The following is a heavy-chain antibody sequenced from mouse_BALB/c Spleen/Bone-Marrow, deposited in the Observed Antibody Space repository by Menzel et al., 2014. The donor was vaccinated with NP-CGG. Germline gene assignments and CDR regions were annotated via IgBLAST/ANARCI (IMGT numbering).Heavy chain of an antibody. V-gene: IGHV14-3*02. Sequence: EVKLMESGAELVKPGASVKLSCSASGFNIKDTYMHWVRRRPEQGLEWIGRIDPANGNTKYDPKFQDKATITADTSSNTVDLQLSSLTFEDTAVYYCARQEFAIYWYFDVWGAGTTVTVSS. J-gene: IGHJ1*01. CDR2: IDPANGNT. CDR3: ARQEFAIYWYFDV. D-gene: IGHD1-3*01. CDR1: GFNIKDTY.